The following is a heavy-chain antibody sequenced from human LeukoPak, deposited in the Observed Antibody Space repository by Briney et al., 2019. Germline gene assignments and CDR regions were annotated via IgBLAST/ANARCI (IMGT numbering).Heavy chain of an antibody. CDR3: ARGYYDILTGYSPDFDY. V-gene: IGHV3-21*01. D-gene: IGHD3-9*01. CDR1: GFTFSSYS. Sequence: GRSLRLSCAASGFTFSSYSMNWVRQAPGKGLEWVSSISSSSSYIYYADSVKGRFTISRDNAKNSLYLQMNSLRAEDTAVYYCARGYYDILTGYSPDFDYWGQGTLVTVSS. J-gene: IGHJ4*02. CDR2: ISSSSSYI.